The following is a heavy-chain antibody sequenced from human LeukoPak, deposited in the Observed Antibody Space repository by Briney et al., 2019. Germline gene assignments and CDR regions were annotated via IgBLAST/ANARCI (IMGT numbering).Heavy chain of an antibody. D-gene: IGHD3-10*01. CDR3: ARTPSGDYYTTFDY. V-gene: IGHV4-61*02. CDR2: TFTNGST. CDR1: GGSISSSSYY. J-gene: IGHJ4*02. Sequence: SETLSLTCTVSGGSISSSSYYWGWIRQPAGKGLEWIGRTFTNGSTNYKPSLKSRVTISVDTSKKQFSLKLSSVTAADTAVYFCARTPSGDYYTTFDYWGQGTLVTVSS.